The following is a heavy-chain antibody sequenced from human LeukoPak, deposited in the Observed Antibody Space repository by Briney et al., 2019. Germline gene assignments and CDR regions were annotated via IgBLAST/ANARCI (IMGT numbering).Heavy chain of an antibody. V-gene: IGHV1-18*04. J-gene: IGHJ5*02. CDR3: ARSYGSGSPPWFDP. D-gene: IGHD3-10*01. Sequence: GASVKVSRKASGYTFTSYGISWVRQAPGQGLEWMGWISAYNGNTNYAQKLQGRVTMTTDTSTSTAYMELRSLRSDDTAVYYCARSYGSGSPPWFDPWGQGTLVTVSS. CDR2: ISAYNGNT. CDR1: GYTFTSYG.